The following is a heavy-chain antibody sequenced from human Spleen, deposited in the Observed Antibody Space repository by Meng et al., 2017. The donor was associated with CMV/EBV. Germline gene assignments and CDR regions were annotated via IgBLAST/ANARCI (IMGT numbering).Heavy chain of an antibody. D-gene: IGHD2-2*01. J-gene: IGHJ6*02. CDR2: ISSIGSTI. CDR1: GFSFSTYS. V-gene: IGHV3-48*04. Sequence: ETLSLTCAASGFSFSTYSMNWVRQAPGKGLEWVSYISSIGSTIYYADSVKGRFTISRDNAKNSLYLQMSSLRAEDTAVYYCARAPSYCGSISCHSYYYYGLDVWGQGTTVTVSS. CDR3: ARAPSYCGSISCHSYYYYGLDV.